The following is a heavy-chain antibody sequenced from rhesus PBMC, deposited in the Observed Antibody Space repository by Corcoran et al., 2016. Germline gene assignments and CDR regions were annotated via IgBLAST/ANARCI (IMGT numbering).Heavy chain of an antibody. Sequence: QVQLQESGPGVVKPSETLSLPCAVSGGSISDSYRWSWIRQPPGKGLEWIGYIYGRRTSNHYNPTLKRRVTSSKDTSKNQFSLKLSSVTAADTAVCYWARDSSSPHRTEVIITYFDYWGQGVLVTVSS. J-gene: IGHJ4*01. V-gene: IGHV4S10*01. CDR3: ARDSSSPHRTEVIITYFDY. D-gene: IGHD3-22*01. CDR1: GGSISDSYR. CDR2: IYGRRTSN.